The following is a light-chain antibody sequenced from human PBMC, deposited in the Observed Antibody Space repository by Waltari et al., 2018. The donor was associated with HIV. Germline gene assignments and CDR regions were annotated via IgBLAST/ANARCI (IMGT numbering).Light chain of an antibody. J-gene: IGLJ1*01. CDR3: ASFSSTFTYV. V-gene: IGLV2-14*01. Sequence: QSALTQPASVSASPGQSITISCTGSSDDVGGYSSVSWYQQFPGKAPKLLISEDTDRASEISLRFSGSKSANTASLTISGLRPEDEADYFCASFSSTFTYVFGTGTKVTVL. CDR2: EDT. CDR1: SDDVGGYSS.